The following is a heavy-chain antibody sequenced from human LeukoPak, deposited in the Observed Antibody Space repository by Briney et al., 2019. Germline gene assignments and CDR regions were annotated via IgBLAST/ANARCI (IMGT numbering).Heavy chain of an antibody. V-gene: IGHV2-5*01. J-gene: IGHJ4*02. CDR2: IYWNDDK. CDR3: AHSLAAITPDYYFDY. CDR1: GSSLSTSGVG. D-gene: IGHD5-12*01. Sequence: SGPTLVNPTQTLTLTCTFSGSSLSTSGVGVGWIRQPPGKALEWLALIYWNDDKRYSPSLKSRLTITKDTSKNQVVLTMTNMDPVDTATYYCAHSLAAITPDYYFDYWGQGTLVTVSS.